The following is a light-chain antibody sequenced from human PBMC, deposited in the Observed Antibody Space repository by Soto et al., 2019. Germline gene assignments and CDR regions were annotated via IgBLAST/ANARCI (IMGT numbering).Light chain of an antibody. CDR3: CSYAGSSSFRVL. CDR2: EVT. V-gene: IGLV2-8*01. CDR1: TSDIGAYNY. J-gene: IGLJ2*01. Sequence: QSALTQPPSASGSPGQSVTISCTGTTSDIGAYNYVSWYQQRPGKAPKLIIYEVTRRPSGVPDRFSGSKSGNTASLIISGLQAADEAEYYCCCCSYAGSSSFRVLFGGGTKLTVL.